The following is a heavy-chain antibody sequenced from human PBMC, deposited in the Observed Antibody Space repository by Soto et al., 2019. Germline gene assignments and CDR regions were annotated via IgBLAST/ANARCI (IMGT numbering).Heavy chain of an antibody. Sequence: QLHLVQSGAVVKKPGASVTVSCSASGYPVTAYYMHWVRQAPGRGLEWMGGINPATGAAKYTQTCQGRVTLPRDTSTSRVFMDLSGLPCEDTAVFYCARGGGVGVAGSAAFDMWGQGTLVTVSS. CDR2: INPATGAA. J-gene: IGHJ3*02. CDR3: ARGGGVGVAGSAAFDM. D-gene: IGHD3-3*01. V-gene: IGHV1-2*02. CDR1: GYPVTAYY.